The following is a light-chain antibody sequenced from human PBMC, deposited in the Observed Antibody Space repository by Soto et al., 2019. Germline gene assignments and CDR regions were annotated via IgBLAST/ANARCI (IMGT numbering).Light chain of an antibody. CDR1: LGISIN. CDR3: QQRSNWLT. Sequence: EIVMTQSPATLSVSPGERVTLSCRASLGISINLAWYQQRPGQAPRLLIYGASTRATGVPTRFSGSGSGKEFTLTISRLEPEDFAVYYCQQRSNWLTFGGGTKVDI. CDR2: GAS. J-gene: IGKJ4*01. V-gene: IGKV3-15*01.